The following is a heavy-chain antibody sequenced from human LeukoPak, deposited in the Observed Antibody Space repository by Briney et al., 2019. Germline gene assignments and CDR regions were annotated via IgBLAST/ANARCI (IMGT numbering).Heavy chain of an antibody. CDR2: IYPGDSHT. V-gene: IGHV5-51*01. D-gene: IGHD1-26*01. CDR3: ARVGSGATPFDY. CDR1: GYSFTNFW. J-gene: IGHJ4*02. Sequence: GESLKISCKGYGYSFTNFWLGWVRQMPGKGLEWMGIIYPGDSHTRHSPSFQGQVTITADKSINTAYLQWSSLKASDTAMYYCARVGSGATPFDYWGQGTLVTVSS.